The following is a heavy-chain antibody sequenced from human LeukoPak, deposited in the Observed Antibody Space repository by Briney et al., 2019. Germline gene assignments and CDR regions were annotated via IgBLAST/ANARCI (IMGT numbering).Heavy chain of an antibody. CDR1: GYTFTNYW. CDR2: IYPGDSET. J-gene: IGHJ4*02. CDR3: ARRRDLYSGSYYPFDY. D-gene: IGHD1-26*01. V-gene: IGHV5-51*01. Sequence: GESLKISCQTSGYTFTNYWIGWVRQMPGKGLEWMGIIYPGDSETRYSPSFQGRVTISADKSISTAYLQWSSLKASDTAMYYCARRRDLYSGSYYPFDYWGQGTLVTVSS.